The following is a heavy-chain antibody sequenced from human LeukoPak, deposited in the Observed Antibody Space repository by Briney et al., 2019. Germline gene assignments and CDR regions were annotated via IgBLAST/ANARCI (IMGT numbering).Heavy chain of an antibody. CDR1: GGSISNGSYY. CDR3: ARATWELPTFDY. Sequence: SETLSLTCTASGGSISNGSYYWSWIRQPAGKGLEWTGRIYTSGSTNYNPSLKSRVTISVDTSKNQFSLKLSSVTAADTAVYYCARATWELPTFDYWGQGTLVTVSS. J-gene: IGHJ4*02. D-gene: IGHD1-26*01. V-gene: IGHV4-61*02. CDR2: IYTSGST.